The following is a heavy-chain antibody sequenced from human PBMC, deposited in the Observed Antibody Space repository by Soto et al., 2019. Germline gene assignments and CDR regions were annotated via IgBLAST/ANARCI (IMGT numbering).Heavy chain of an antibody. CDR3: ARGKGMEENYYYYGMDV. CDR1: GYSFSTHA. J-gene: IGHJ6*02. V-gene: IGHV1-3*01. Sequence: ASVKVSCKASGYSFSTHAIHWVRQAPVQGLEWMGWINGGNGNTKYSQKFRDRVTITRDASASTGYMELSSLRSEDTAVYYCARGKGMEENYYYYGMDVWGQGTTVTVSS. D-gene: IGHD1-1*01. CDR2: INGGNGNT.